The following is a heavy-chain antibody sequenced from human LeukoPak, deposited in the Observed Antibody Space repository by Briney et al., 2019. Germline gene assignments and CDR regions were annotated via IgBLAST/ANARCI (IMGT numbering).Heavy chain of an antibody. Sequence: GESLKISCKGSGYTFSNYWIGWVRQMPGKGLEWMGLIYPGDSRTRYTPSFQGHVTISADRSISSAYLQWSSLQASDTAMYYCARHTDGYHPLDFWGQGTLVTVSS. J-gene: IGHJ4*02. D-gene: IGHD5-24*01. CDR1: GYTFSNYW. V-gene: IGHV5-51*01. CDR2: IYPGDSRT. CDR3: ARHTDGYHPLDF.